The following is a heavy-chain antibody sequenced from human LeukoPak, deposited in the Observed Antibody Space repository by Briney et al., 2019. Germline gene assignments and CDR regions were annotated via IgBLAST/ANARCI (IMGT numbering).Heavy chain of an antibody. Sequence: GGSLRLSCAASGFSFSSTWMHWVRQAPGKGLVWVSRVTSDGSSTTYADSVKGRFTISRDNARNSLYLQMNSLRAEDTAIYYCARDGSRGNLVTAPDYWGQGTLVTVSS. CDR1: GFSFSSTW. CDR3: ARDGSRGNLVTAPDY. D-gene: IGHD2-21*02. J-gene: IGHJ4*02. V-gene: IGHV3-74*03. CDR2: VTSDGSST.